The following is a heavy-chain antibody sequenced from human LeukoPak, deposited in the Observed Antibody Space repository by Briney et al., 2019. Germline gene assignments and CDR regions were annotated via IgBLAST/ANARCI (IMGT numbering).Heavy chain of an antibody. CDR1: GGSISSYY. CDR3: ARDLTSLSGYYTEYAFDI. CDR2: IYYSGST. V-gene: IGHV4-59*01. Sequence: SETLSLTCTVSGGSISSYYWSWIRQPPGKGLEWIGYIYYSGSTNYNPSLKSRVTISVDTSKNQFSLKLSSVTAADTAVYYCARDLTSLSGYYTEYAFDIWGQGTMVTVSS. J-gene: IGHJ3*02. D-gene: IGHD3-3*01.